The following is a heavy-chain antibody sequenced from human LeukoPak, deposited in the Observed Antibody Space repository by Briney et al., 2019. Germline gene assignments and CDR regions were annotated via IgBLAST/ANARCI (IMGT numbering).Heavy chain of an antibody. Sequence: GGSLRLSCAASGFTFSSYAMSWVRQAPGKGLEWVSAISGSGGSTYYADSVKGRFTISRDNAKNSLYLQMNSLRAEDTAVYYCARDPFTTVVCDYWGQGTLVTVSS. CDR1: GFTFSSYA. J-gene: IGHJ4*02. D-gene: IGHD4-23*01. CDR3: ARDPFTTVVCDY. CDR2: ISGSGGST. V-gene: IGHV3-23*01.